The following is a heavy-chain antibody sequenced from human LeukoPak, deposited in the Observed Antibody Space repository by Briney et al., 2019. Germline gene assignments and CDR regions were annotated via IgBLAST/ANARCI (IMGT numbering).Heavy chain of an antibody. CDR2: IWYDGSYK. CDR3: ARGNSDAFDI. Sequence: GGSLRLSCAASGFTFSNYAMHWVRQPPGKGLEWVAIIWYDGSYKYYADSVKGRFTVSRDNSKNTLYPQVNSLTAEDTAVYYCARGNSDAFDIWGQGTMVTVSS. CDR1: GFTFSNYA. D-gene: IGHD4-23*01. J-gene: IGHJ3*02. V-gene: IGHV3-33*01.